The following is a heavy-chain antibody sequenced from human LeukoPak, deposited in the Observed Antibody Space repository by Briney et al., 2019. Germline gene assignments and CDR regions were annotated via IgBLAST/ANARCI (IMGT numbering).Heavy chain of an antibody. CDR3: ARGGVYGDYPNWFDP. CDR1: GGSISSGGYS. J-gene: IGHJ5*02. Sequence: PSQTLSLTCAVSGGSISSGGYSWSWIRQHPGKGLEWIGYIYYSGSTYYNPSLKSRVTISVDTSKNQFSLKLSSVTAADTALYYCARGGVYGDYPNWFDPWGQGTLVTVSS. V-gene: IGHV4-31*11. D-gene: IGHD4-17*01. CDR2: IYYSGST.